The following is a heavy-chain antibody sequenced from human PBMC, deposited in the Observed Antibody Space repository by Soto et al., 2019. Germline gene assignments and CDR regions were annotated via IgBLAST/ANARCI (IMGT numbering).Heavy chain of an antibody. Sequence: GGSLRLSCVASGFPFSNYAMTWVRQAPGKGLEWVSALSGSGVSTYYADSVMGRFTISRDNSKNTVYLQMNSLRAEDTAVYYCVKIGFRFFYDSTGYSPFDYWGQGTLVTVSS. CDR2: LSGSGVST. J-gene: IGHJ4*02. CDR1: GFPFSNYA. V-gene: IGHV3-23*01. CDR3: VKIGFRFFYDSTGYSPFDY. D-gene: IGHD3-22*01.